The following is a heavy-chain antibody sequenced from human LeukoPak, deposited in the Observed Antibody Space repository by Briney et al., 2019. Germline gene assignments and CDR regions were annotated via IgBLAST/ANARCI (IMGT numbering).Heavy chain of an antibody. V-gene: IGHV1-46*01. CDR1: GYTFTTYY. CDR3: VRGNTAMGVSSYYYMDV. Sequence: GASVKVSCKASGYTFTTYYMHWVRQAPGQGLEWMGMIDPSGGGTSYAQEFQGRVTTTRDTSTSTVYMELSSLRSEDTAVYYSVRGNTAMGVSSYYYMDVWGKGTTVTVSS. CDR2: IDPSGGGT. J-gene: IGHJ6*03. D-gene: IGHD5-18*01.